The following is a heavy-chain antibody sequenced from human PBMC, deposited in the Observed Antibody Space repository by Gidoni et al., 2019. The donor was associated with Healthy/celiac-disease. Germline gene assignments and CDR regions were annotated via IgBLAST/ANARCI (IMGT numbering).Heavy chain of an antibody. J-gene: IGHJ4*02. V-gene: IGHV3-23*01. Sequence: EVQLLESGGGWVQPGGSLRLSGAASGLTFSSYAMRWVRQAPGKGLEWVSAISGSGGSTYYADSVKGRFTISRDNSKNTLYLQMNSLRAEDTAVYYCIYDSSGWGGFAYWGQGTLVTVSS. CDR3: IYDSSGWGGFAY. CDR1: GLTFSSYA. D-gene: IGHD3-22*01. CDR2: ISGSGGST.